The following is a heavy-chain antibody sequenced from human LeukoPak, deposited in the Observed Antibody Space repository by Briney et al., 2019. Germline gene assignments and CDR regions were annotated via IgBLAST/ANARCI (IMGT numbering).Heavy chain of an antibody. CDR3: AKDRRPGHDAFDI. J-gene: IGHJ3*02. Sequence: GGSLRLSCAASGLTFSSYAMSWVRQAPGKGLEWVSAISGSGGSTYYADSVKGRFTISRDNSKNTLYLQMNSLRAEDTAVYYCAKDRRPGHDAFDIWGQGTMVTVSS. CDR1: GLTFSSYA. CDR2: ISGSGGST. V-gene: IGHV3-23*01.